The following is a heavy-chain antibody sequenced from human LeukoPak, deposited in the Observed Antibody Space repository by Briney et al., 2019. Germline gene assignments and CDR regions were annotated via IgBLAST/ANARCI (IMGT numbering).Heavy chain of an antibody. D-gene: IGHD6-6*01. CDR1: GGSFSGYY. V-gene: IGHV4-34*01. CDR2: IDHSGST. Sequence: SETLSLTCAVYGGSFSGYYWSWIRQPPGKGLEWIGEIDHSGSTNYNPSLKSRVTISVDTSKNQFSLKLSSVTAADTAVYYCARVTARRVDYWGQGTLVTVSS. CDR3: ARVTARRVDY. J-gene: IGHJ4*02.